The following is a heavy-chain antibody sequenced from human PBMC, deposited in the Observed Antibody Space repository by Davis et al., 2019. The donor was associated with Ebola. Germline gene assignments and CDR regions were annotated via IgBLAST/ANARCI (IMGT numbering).Heavy chain of an antibody. CDR2: ISAYNGNT. V-gene: IGHV1-18*01. D-gene: IGHD3-22*01. CDR1: GYTFTSYG. Sequence: ASVKVSCKASGYTFTSYGISWVRQAPGQGLEWMGWISAYNGNTNYAQKLQGRVTMTTDTSTSTAYMELRSLRSDDTAVYYCARESYYYDSSGYWSGDYGMDVWGQGTTVTVSS. CDR3: ARESYYYDSSGYWSGDYGMDV. J-gene: IGHJ6*02.